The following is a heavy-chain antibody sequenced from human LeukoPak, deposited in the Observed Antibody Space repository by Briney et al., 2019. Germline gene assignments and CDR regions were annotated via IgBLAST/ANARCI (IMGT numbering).Heavy chain of an antibody. J-gene: IGHJ2*01. CDR1: GGTFSSYA. V-gene: IGHV1-69*04. CDR2: IIPILGIA. CDR3: ARVGSHWYFDL. D-gene: IGHD1-26*01. Sequence: ASVKVSCKASGGTFSSYAISWVRQAPGQGLEWMGRIIPILGIANYAQKFQGRVTITADKSTSTAYMELRSLRSDDTAVYYCARVGSHWYFDLWGRGTLVTVSS.